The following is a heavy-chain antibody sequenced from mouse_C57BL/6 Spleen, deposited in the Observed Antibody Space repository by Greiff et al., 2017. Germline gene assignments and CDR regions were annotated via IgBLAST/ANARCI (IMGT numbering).Heavy chain of an antibody. V-gene: IGHV1-55*01. CDR2: IYPGSGST. CDR3: AREGPYYYGSSYGYFEV. Sequence: QVQLQQPGAELVKPGASVKMSCKASGYTFTSYWITWVKQRPGQGLEWIGDIYPGSGSTNYNEKFKSKATLTVDTSSSTAYMQLSSLTSEDSAVYYCAREGPYYYGSSYGYFEVGGTGTTVTVAS. D-gene: IGHD1-1*01. J-gene: IGHJ1*03. CDR1: GYTFTSYW.